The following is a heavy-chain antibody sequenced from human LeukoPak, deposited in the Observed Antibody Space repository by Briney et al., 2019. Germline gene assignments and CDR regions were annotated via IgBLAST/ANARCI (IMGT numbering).Heavy chain of an antibody. Sequence: GGSLRLSCAASGFTFSSYGMHWVRQAPGKGLEWMTLIWYDGSNKFYADSVRGRFTISRDNSKNTLYLQMNSLRAEDTAVYYCARDLQGGSFLDSGYFHYWGQGTLVTVSS. CDR3: ARDLQGGSFLDSGYFHY. CDR1: GFTFSSYG. J-gene: IGHJ4*02. V-gene: IGHV3-33*01. CDR2: IWYDGSNK. D-gene: IGHD1-26*01.